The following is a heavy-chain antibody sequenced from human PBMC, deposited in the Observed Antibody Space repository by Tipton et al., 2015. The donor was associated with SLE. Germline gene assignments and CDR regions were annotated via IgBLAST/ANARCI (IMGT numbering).Heavy chain of an antibody. CDR2: IYPIDSDT. CDR1: GYRFTSYW. V-gene: IGHV5-51*01. CDR3: ARQGIADAIDY. Sequence: QLVQSGAEVKKPGESLRISCKGSGYRFTSYWIGWARQMPGKGLEWMGIIYPIDSDTRYSPSFQGQVTISADKTISTAYLQWNSLKASDTAVYYCARQGIADAIDYWGQGTLVTVSS. J-gene: IGHJ4*02. D-gene: IGHD6-13*01.